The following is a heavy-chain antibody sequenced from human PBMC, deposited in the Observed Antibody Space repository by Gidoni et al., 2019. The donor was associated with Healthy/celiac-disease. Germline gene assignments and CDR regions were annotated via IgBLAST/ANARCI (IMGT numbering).Heavy chain of an antibody. Sequence: QVQLQQWGAGLLKPSETLSLTCAVDGGSFSGYYWSWIRQPPGKGLEWIGEINHSGSTNYNPSLKSRVTISVDTSKNQFSLKLSSVTAADTAVYYCARGHGIVVVPALDYWGQGTLVTVSS. CDR2: INHSGST. J-gene: IGHJ4*02. CDR3: ARGHGIVVVPALDY. V-gene: IGHV4-34*01. CDR1: GGSFSGYY. D-gene: IGHD2-2*01.